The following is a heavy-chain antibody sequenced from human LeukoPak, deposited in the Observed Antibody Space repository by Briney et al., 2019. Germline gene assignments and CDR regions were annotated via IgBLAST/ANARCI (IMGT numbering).Heavy chain of an antibody. CDR2: LYHSGST. J-gene: IGHJ4*02. D-gene: IGHD3-16*02. Sequence: PSETLSLTCTVSGFSISSDYYWGWVRQPPGKGLEWIGSLYHSGSTYKNPSLKNRVTISVDMSKNQFSLKLSSVTAAVTAVYYCVVLPAYWGQGTLVTVSS. CDR3: VVLPAY. V-gene: IGHV4-38-2*02. CDR1: GFSISSDYY.